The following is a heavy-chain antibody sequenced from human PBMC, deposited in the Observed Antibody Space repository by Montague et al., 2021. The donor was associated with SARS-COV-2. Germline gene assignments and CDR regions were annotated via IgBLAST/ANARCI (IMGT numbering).Heavy chain of an antibody. V-gene: IGHV6-1*01. D-gene: IGHD1-26*01. CDR3: ARTSASSDY. Sequence: MPEKKNDYAVSVKSRITINPDTSKNQISLQLNSVTPEDTAVYYCARTSASSDYWGQGTLVTVSS. CDR2: MPEKKN. J-gene: IGHJ4*02.